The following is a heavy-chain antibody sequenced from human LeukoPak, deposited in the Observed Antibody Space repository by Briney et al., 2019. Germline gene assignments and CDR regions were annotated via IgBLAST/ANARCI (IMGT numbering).Heavy chain of an antibody. J-gene: IGHJ6*03. Sequence: PSETLSLTCAVSGGSISSGDYSWRWIRQPPGKGLEGIGNLSYSGSTYYNPSLKSRVTTSVDTSKNQFSLKLSSVTAADTAVYYCAREVEYSYGYYYYYYMDVWGKGTTVTISS. D-gene: IGHD5-18*01. CDR3: AREVEYSYGYYYYYYMDV. CDR1: GGSISSGDYS. V-gene: IGHV4-30-4*07. CDR2: LSYSGST.